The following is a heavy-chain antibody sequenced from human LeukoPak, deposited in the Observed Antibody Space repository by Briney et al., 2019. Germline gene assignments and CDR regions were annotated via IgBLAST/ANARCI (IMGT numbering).Heavy chain of an antibody. J-gene: IGHJ4*02. CDR3: AIDPNWGTHS. V-gene: IGHV3-23*01. CDR1: GFTFSTYT. D-gene: IGHD7-27*01. CDR2: IGSSGGGI. Sequence: GGSLRLSCAASGFTFSTYTMYWVRHPPGKRLEWVSIIGSSGGGIHYADSVKGRFTISRDNSKNALYLQINSLRVEDTAVYYCAIDPNWGTHSWGQGVLVTVSS.